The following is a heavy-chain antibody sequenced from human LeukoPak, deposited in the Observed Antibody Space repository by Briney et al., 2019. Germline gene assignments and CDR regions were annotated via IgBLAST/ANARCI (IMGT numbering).Heavy chain of an antibody. CDR3: ARVRHVLLWFGELLDY. V-gene: IGHV5-51*01. D-gene: IGHD3-10*01. CDR1: GYSFTSYW. CDR2: IYPGDSDT. Sequence: GESLKISCKGSGYSFTSYWIGWVRQMPGKGLEWMGIIYPGDSDTRYSPSFQGQVTISADKSISTAYLQWSSLKASDTAMYYCARVRHVLLWFGELLDYWGQGTLVTVSS. J-gene: IGHJ4*02.